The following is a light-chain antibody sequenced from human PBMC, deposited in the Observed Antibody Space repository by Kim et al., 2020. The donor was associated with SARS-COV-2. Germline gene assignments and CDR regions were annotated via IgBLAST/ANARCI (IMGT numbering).Light chain of an antibody. CDR1: KLGDKY. V-gene: IGLV3-1*01. CDR2: QDT. J-gene: IGLJ1*01. CDR3: QAWVSNIVV. Sequence: SYELTQPPSVSVSPGQTASITCSGDKLGDKYTCWYQKKPGQSPVLVMFQDTKRPSGIPERFSGSSSGNTATLTITGTQAVDEADYYCQAWVSNIVVFG.